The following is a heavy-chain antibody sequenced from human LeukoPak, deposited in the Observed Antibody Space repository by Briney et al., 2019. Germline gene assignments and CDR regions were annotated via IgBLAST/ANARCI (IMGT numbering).Heavy chain of an antibody. CDR1: GSTFSSYA. D-gene: IGHD2-15*01. V-gene: IGHV3-23*01. J-gene: IGHJ4*02. CDR3: AKDVRYCSGGSCYPYYFDY. CDR2: ISGSGGST. Sequence: GGSLRLSCAASGSTFSSYAMSWVRQAPGKGLEWVSAISGSGGSTYYADSVKGRFTISRDNSKNTLYLQMNSLRAEDTAVYYCAKDVRYCSGGSCYPYYFDYWGQGTLVTVSS.